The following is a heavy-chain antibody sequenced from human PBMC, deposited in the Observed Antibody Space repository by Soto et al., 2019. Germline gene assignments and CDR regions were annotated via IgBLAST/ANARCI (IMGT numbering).Heavy chain of an antibody. CDR3: AKDMITFGGVIVINGIDI. V-gene: IGHV3-30*18. CDR1: GFTFSSYG. J-gene: IGHJ3*02. Sequence: QVQLVESGGGVVQPGRSLRLSCAASGFTFSSYGMHWVRQAPGKGLEWVAVISYDGSNKYYADSVKGRFTISRDNSKNTPYLQMNSLRADDTAVYYCAKDMITFGGVIVINGIDIWGQGTMVTVSS. CDR2: ISYDGSNK. D-gene: IGHD3-16*02.